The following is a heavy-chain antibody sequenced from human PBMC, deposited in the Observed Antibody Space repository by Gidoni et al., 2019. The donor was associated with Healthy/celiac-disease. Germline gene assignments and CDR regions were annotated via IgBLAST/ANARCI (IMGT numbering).Heavy chain of an antibody. D-gene: IGHD5-18*01. CDR3: ARDKASTAMVPPGAFDI. J-gene: IGHJ3*02. CDR1: GFTFSSYS. V-gene: IGHV3-48*01. CDR2: ISSSSSTI. Sequence: EVQLVESGGGLVQPGGSLRLSCAASGFTFSSYSMNWVRQAPGKGLEWVSYISSSSSTIYYADSVKGRFTISRDNAKNSLYLQMNSLRAEDTAVYYCARDKASTAMVPPGAFDIWGQGTMVTVSS.